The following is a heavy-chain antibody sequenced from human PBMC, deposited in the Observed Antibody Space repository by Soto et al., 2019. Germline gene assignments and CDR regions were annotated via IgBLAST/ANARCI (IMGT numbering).Heavy chain of an antibody. D-gene: IGHD2-15*01. J-gene: IGHJ5*02. CDR2: IYYSGST. CDR1: GGSISSGGYY. V-gene: IGHV4-31*03. Sequence: QVQLQESGPGLVKPSQTLSLTCTVPGGSISSGGYYWSWIRQHPGKGLEWIGYIYYSGSTYYNPSLKSRVTISVDTSKNQFSLKLSSVTAADTAVYYCARDACSGGSCYPSGVGFDPWGQGTLVTVSS. CDR3: ARDACSGGSCYPSGVGFDP.